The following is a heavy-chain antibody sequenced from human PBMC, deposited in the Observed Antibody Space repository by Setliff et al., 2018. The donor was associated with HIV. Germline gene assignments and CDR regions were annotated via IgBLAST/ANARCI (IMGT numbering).Heavy chain of an antibody. Sequence: ASVKVSCKASGYTFTSYAMNWVRQAPGQGLEWMGWINTNTGNPTYAQGRVTITADVSTSTAYMELSSLRSEDTAVYYCARDLLLRWLDYWGQGTLVTVSS. V-gene: IGHV1-3*04. D-gene: IGHD4-17*01. CDR1: GYTFTSYA. CDR2: INTNTGNP. J-gene: IGHJ4*02. CDR3: ARDLLLRWLDY.